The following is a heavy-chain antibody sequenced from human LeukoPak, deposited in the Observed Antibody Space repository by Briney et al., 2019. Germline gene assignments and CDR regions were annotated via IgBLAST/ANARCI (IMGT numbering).Heavy chain of an antibody. CDR1: GYSISSGYY. Sequence: SETLSLTCTVSGYSISSGYYWGWIRQPPGKGLEWIGSIYHSGSTYYNPSLKSRVTISVDTSKNQFSLKLSSVTAADTAVYYCARPGSYGSGKIDYWGQGTLVTVSS. CDR3: ARPGSYGSGKIDY. D-gene: IGHD3-10*01. CDR2: IYHSGST. V-gene: IGHV4-38-2*02. J-gene: IGHJ4*02.